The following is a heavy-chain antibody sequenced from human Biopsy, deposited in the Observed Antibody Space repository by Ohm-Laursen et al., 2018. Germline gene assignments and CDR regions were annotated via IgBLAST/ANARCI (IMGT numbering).Heavy chain of an antibody. Sequence: PSQTLSLTCTVSGGSVNGYSWSWIRQPPGKGLEWIGYIYYSGSINYNPSLKSRVTISLDTSKNQFSLKLSSVTAADTAVYYCASMPAAIHEPNYSYYGMHVWGQGTTVTVSS. CDR1: GGSVNGYS. D-gene: IGHD2-2*02. CDR3: ASMPAAIHEPNYSYYGMHV. CDR2: IYYSGSI. J-gene: IGHJ6*02. V-gene: IGHV4-59*08.